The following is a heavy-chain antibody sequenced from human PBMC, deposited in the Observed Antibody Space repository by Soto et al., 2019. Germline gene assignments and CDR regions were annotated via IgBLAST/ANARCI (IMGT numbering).Heavy chain of an antibody. D-gene: IGHD3-22*01. CDR2: IYWDDDK. CDR3: AHRIDSSGYRKYYFDY. CDR1: GFSLSTSGVG. Sequence: QITLKESGPTLVKPTQTLTLTCTFSGFSLSTSGVGVGWIRQPPGKALEWLALIYWDDDKRYSPSLKSRLTITKDTSKNQVVLTMTNMDTVDTATYYCAHRIDSSGYRKYYFDYWGQGNLVTVSS. V-gene: IGHV2-5*02. J-gene: IGHJ4*02.